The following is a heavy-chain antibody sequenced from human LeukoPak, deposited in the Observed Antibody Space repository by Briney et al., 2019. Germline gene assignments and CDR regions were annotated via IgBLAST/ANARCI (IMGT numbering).Heavy chain of an antibody. V-gene: IGHV4-39*07. CDR3: ARGPLGGQPEFDY. D-gene: IGHD1-26*01. Sequence: PSETLSLTCTVSGGSISSSSYYWGWIRQPPGKGLEWIGSIYYSGSTNYNPSLKSRVTISVDTSKNQFSLKLSSVTAADTAVYYCARGPLGGQPEFDYWGRGTLVTVSS. CDR2: IYYSGST. CDR1: GGSISSSSYY. J-gene: IGHJ4*02.